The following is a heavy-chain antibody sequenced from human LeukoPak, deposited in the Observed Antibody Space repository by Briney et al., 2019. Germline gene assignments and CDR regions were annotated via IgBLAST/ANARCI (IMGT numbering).Heavy chain of an antibody. V-gene: IGHV4-59*11. Sequence: SETLSLTCTVSGGSISTHFWTWIRQPPGMGLEWIGYIYYTGSTNYNPSLKGRVTISLDTSKNQFSLHLSFVTAADTAVYYCARAPNGYYPLDYWGQGTLVTVSS. CDR2: IYYTGST. J-gene: IGHJ4*02. CDR3: ARAPNGYYPLDY. CDR1: GGSISTHF. D-gene: IGHD3-22*01.